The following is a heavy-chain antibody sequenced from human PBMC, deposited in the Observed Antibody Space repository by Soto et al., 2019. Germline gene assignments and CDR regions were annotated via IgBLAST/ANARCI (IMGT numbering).Heavy chain of an antibody. J-gene: IGHJ4*02. CDR3: AKGSYASGDSEVTDY. V-gene: IGHV3-23*01. D-gene: IGHD2-21*01. CDR1: GFTFSSYA. Sequence: EVQLLESGGDLVQPGGSLRLSCAASGFTFSSYAMRWVRQAPGKGLQWVSTISDSGDSIYYADSVKGRFTISRDNSKNTLYLQMNSLRAEDTAVYYCAKGSYASGDSEVTDYWGQGTLVTVSS. CDR2: ISDSGDSI.